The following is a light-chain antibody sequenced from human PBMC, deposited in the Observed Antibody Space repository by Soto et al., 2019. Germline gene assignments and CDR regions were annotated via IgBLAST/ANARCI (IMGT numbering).Light chain of an antibody. Sequence: EIVLTQSPGTLSLSPGERATLFCRATQYITNSQLAWYQQKPGQAPRLLIFGAFNRATGIPDRFSGSRSGTDFTLTITRLEPEDFAVYYCQQWASSPRTFGRGTTVEIK. V-gene: IGKV3-20*01. CDR2: GAF. J-gene: IGKJ1*01. CDR3: QQWASSPRT. CDR1: QYITNSQ.